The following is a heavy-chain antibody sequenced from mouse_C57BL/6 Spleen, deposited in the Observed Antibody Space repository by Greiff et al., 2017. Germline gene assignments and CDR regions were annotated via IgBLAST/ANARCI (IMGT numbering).Heavy chain of an antibody. Sequence: EVKLQESGPGLVKPSQSLSLTCSVTGYSITSGYYWNWIRQFPGNKLEWMGYISYDGSNNYNPSLKNRISITRDTSKNQFFLKLNSVTTEDTATYYCARDGYDVGYWYFDVWGTGTTVTVSS. CDR2: ISYDGSN. J-gene: IGHJ1*03. CDR3: ARDGYDVGYWYFDV. D-gene: IGHD2-2*01. CDR1: GYSITSGYY. V-gene: IGHV3-6*01.